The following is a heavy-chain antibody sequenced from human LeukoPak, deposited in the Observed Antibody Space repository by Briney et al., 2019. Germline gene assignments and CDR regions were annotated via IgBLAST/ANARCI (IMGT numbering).Heavy chain of an antibody. D-gene: IGHD1-14*01. CDR1: GFTFSSYA. Sequence: GGSLRLSCATSGFTFSSYAMHWVRQAPGKGLEWVSVLYSDGNTKYADSVQGRFTISRDNSKNTLYLEMNSLSPDDTAVYYCARGVEPLAANTLAYWGQGTLVTVSS. V-gene: IGHV3-53*01. CDR3: ARGVEPLAANTLAY. J-gene: IGHJ4*02. CDR2: LYSDGNT.